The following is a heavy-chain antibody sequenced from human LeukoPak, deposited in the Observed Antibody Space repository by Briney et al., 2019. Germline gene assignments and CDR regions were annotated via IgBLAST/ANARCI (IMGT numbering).Heavy chain of an antibody. D-gene: IGHD2-2*01. J-gene: IGHJ6*03. CDR1: GFTFSSYS. CDR3: ARVPPPPYCSSTSCYRPYYYYYMDV. V-gene: IGHV3-48*01. CDR2: ISSSSSTI. Sequence: GGSLRLSCAASGFTFSSYSMNWVRQAPGKGLEWVSYISSSSSTIYYADSVKGRFTISRDNAKNSLYLQMNSLRAEDTAVYYCARVPPPPYCSSTSCYRPYYYYYMDVWGKGTTVTVSS.